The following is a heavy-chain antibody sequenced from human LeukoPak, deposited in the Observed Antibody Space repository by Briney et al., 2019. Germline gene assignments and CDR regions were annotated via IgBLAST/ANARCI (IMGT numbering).Heavy chain of an antibody. CDR2: INHSGST. D-gene: IGHD3-10*01. V-gene: IGHV4-34*01. CDR3: ARFCRDYYYYGMDV. Sequence: SETLSLTCAVYGGSFSGYYRSWIRQPPGKGLEWIGEINHSGSTNYNPSLKSRVTISVDTSKNQFSLKLSSVTAADTAVYYCARFCRDYYYYGMDVWGQGTTVTVSS. J-gene: IGHJ6*02. CDR1: GGSFSGYY.